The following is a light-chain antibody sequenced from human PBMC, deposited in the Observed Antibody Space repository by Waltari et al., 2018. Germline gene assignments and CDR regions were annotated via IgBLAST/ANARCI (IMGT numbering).Light chain of an antibody. V-gene: IGLV3-1*01. CDR2: QDF. CDR3: QALDSSRNAVI. J-gene: IGLJ2*01. Sequence: SYELTQPPSVSVSPGQTATITCSGDNLKDKYVCWYQQRPGQSPLLVIFQDFKRPSGIPERFSGSNSGQTATLTISGTQAIDEADYYCQALDSSRNAVIFGGGTKLTVL. CDR1: NLKDKY.